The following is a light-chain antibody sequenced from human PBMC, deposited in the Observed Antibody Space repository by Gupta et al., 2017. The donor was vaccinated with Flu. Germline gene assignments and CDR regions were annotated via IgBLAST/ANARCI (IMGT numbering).Light chain of an antibody. V-gene: IGKV1-39*01. CDR2: AAS. CDR3: QQSDSTPSIT. CDR1: QSISSY. Sequence: DIQMTQSPSSLSASVGDRVTITCRASQSISSYLNWYQQKPGKAPKLLIYAASSWQSGVPSRFSGSGSGTDFTLTISSRQPEDFATYYCQQSDSTPSITFGQGTRLEIK. J-gene: IGKJ5*01.